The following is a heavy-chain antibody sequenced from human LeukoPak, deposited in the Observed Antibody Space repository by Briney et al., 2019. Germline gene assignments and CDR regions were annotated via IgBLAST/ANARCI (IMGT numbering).Heavy chain of an antibody. D-gene: IGHD6-13*01. CDR1: GGSISTTSYY. CDR2: MFYSGGT. Sequence: SETLSLTCTVSGGSISTTSYYWGWIRQPPGKGLEYIGSMFYSGGTYYNPSLKSRVTISVDTSNDQFSLMLTSVTAADTAVYYCARGVRAAGLTRGFFDYWGQGILVTVSS. V-gene: IGHV4-39*07. CDR3: ARGVRAAGLTRGFFDY. J-gene: IGHJ4*02.